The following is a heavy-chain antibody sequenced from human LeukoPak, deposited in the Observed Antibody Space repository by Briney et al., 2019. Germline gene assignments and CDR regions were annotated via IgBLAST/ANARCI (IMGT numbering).Heavy chain of an antibody. CDR3: GRGSRSSGNLLNY. J-gene: IGHJ4*02. D-gene: IGHD2-2*01. Sequence: PGGSLRLSCAASGFTFTSHAMTWVRQAPGKGPEWVSSISSSSSYIYNAESVQGRFTISRDNAKNSLYLQMNSLRAEDTAVYYCGRGSRSSGNLLNYGAKGPLVTVS. CDR1: GFTFTSHA. V-gene: IGHV3-21*01. CDR2: ISSSSSYI.